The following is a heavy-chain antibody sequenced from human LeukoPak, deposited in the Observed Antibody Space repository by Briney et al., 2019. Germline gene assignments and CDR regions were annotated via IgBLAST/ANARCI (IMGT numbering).Heavy chain of an antibody. J-gene: IGHJ4*02. V-gene: IGHV3-23*01. CDR3: AKYVQADSSDFD. CDR2: IIDTGIRT. CDR1: GFTFSNDG. D-gene: IGHD6-25*01. Sequence: GGSLRLSCRAPGFTFSNDGMTWGRQAPGKGLEWGSAIIDTGIRTYYADSVKGRVTIYRDNYKQTLFLQIKSLTDEDTAVYYCAKYVQADSSDFDWGEGSLVAVSS.